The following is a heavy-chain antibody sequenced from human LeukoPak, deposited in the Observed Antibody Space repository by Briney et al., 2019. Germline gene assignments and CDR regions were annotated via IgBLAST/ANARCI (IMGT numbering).Heavy chain of an antibody. Sequence: PGGSLRLSCAASGFTVSSNYMSWVRQAPGKGLEWVSVIYSGGSTYYADSVKGRFTISRDNSKNTLYLQMNSLRAEDTAVYYCAREMRYYDSSGYYVHYFDYWGQGTLVTASS. CDR2: IYSGGST. J-gene: IGHJ4*02. V-gene: IGHV3-66*01. CDR1: GFTVSSNY. CDR3: AREMRYYDSSGYYVHYFDY. D-gene: IGHD3-22*01.